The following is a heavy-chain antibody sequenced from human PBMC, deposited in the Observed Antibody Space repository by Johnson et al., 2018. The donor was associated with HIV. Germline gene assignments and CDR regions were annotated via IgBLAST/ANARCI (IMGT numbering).Heavy chain of an antibody. CDR2: ISLDGSNT. CDR3: ARENQDAFDI. CDR1: GFTFSGSV. V-gene: IGHV3-30-3*01. J-gene: IGHJ3*02. Sequence: QVQLVESGGGVVQPGGSLRLSCAASGFTFSGSVMHWVRQAPGKGLEWVASISLDGSNTHYADSVKGRFIISRDNSKNTLYLQMNSLRAEDTAVYYCARENQDAFDIWGQGTMVTVSS.